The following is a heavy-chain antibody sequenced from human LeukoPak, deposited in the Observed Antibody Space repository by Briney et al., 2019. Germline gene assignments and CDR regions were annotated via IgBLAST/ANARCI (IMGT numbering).Heavy chain of an antibody. J-gene: IGHJ6*03. CDR2: ISSSSSYI. D-gene: IGHD4-23*01. V-gene: IGHV3-21*01. Sequence: GGSLRLSCAASGFTFSSYSMNWVRQAPGKGLEWVSSISSSSSYIYYADSVKGRFTISRDNAKNSLYLQMNSLRAEDTAVYYCAREYGGNSGYYYYYMDVWGKGTTVTVSS. CDR1: GFTFSSYS. CDR3: AREYGGNSGYYYYYMDV.